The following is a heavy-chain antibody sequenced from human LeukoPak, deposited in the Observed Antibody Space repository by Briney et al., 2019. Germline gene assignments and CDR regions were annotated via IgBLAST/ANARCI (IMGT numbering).Heavy chain of an antibody. D-gene: IGHD3-3*01. CDR2: IKQDGSEK. CDR3: ARDNFWIGYGLLAPHDY. J-gene: IGHJ4*02. CDR1: GFTFSSYW. V-gene: IGHV3-7*01. Sequence: PGGSLRLSCGASGFTFSSYWMTWVRQAPGKGLEWVANIKQDGSEKNYVDSVKGRSTISRDNAKNSLFLQMNSLRDGDTAVYYCARDNFWIGYGLLAPHDYWGQGTLVIVSS.